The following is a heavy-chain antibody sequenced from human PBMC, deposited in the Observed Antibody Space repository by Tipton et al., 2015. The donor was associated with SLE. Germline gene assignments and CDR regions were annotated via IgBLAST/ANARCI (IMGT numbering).Heavy chain of an antibody. Sequence: GLVKPSETLSLTCTVSGASISSLYWSWIRQPPGKGLEWIGYIYYTGSTKFEPSLKSRVTFSVDRSKNQFSLNLRSVTAADTAVYYCARGARGYSYGSDEDFDSWGQGILVTVSS. CDR1: GASISSLY. D-gene: IGHD5-18*01. J-gene: IGHJ4*02. V-gene: IGHV4-59*11. CDR3: ARGARGYSYGSDEDFDS. CDR2: IYYTGST.